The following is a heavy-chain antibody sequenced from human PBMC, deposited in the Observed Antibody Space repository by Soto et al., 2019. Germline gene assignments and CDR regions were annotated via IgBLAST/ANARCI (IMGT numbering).Heavy chain of an antibody. CDR2: ISYDGSNK. V-gene: IGHV3-30-3*01. J-gene: IGHJ4*02. Sequence: QVQLVESGGGVVQPGRSLRLSCAASGFTFSSYAMHWVRQAPGKGLEWVAVISYDGSNKYYADSVKGRFTISRDNSKNTLYLQMNSLRAEDTAVYYCARDKDVDTALDYWGQGTLVTVSS. D-gene: IGHD5-18*01. CDR1: GFTFSSYA. CDR3: ARDKDVDTALDY.